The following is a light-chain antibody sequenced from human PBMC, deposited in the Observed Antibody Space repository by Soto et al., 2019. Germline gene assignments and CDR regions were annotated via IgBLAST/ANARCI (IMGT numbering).Light chain of an antibody. CDR1: QNINGW. J-gene: IGKJ1*01. CDR2: KAS. CDR3: QQYNSYST. V-gene: IGKV1-5*03. Sequence: DIQMTQSPSTLSASVGDRVTITCRASQNINGWLAWYQQKPGKAPKLLIFKASNLESGVPLRFSGSGSGTEFTLTISSLQPDDFATYYCQQYNSYSTFGQGTKVDIK.